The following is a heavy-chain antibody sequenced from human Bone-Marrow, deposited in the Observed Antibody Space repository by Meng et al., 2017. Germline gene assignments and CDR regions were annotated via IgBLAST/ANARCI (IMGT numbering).Heavy chain of an antibody. V-gene: IGHV4-59*01. CDR2: IYYSGST. CDR1: GGSISSYY. D-gene: IGHD6-19*01. Sequence: GSLRLSCTVSGGSISSYYWSWIRQPPGKGLGWIGYIYYSGSTNYNPSLKSRVTISVDTTKNQFYLKRRSVTAADTAGYYCARDWGYSSGWYDYWGQGTLVTVSS. J-gene: IGHJ4*02. CDR3: ARDWGYSSGWYDY.